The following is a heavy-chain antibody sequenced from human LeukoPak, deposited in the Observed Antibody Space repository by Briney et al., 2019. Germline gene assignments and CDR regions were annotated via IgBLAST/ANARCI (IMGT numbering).Heavy chain of an antibody. Sequence: ASVKVSCKASGYTFTGHAMIWVRQAPGQGPEWMGYINTKTGNPTYAQGFTGRFVFSLDTSVSTAYLQISSLKPEDTGVYYCAKGGWVAVTGMDSWGQGTLVTVSS. V-gene: IGHV7-4-1*02. CDR1: GYTFTGHA. J-gene: IGHJ4*02. CDR2: INTKTGNP. D-gene: IGHD6-19*01. CDR3: AKGGWVAVTGMDS.